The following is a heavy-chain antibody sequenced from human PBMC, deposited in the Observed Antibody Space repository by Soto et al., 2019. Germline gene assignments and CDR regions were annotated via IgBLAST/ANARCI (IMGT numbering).Heavy chain of an antibody. CDR1: GFTFSSYG. CDR3: VRDEFGLGIDY. CDR2: IWYDGSNK. V-gene: IGHV3-33*01. J-gene: IGHJ4*02. Sequence: PGGSLRLSCAASGFTFSSYGMHWVRQAPGKGLEWVAVIWYDGSNKYYADSVKGRFTISRDNSKNTLYLQMNSLRAEDTAIYYCVRDEFGLGIDYWGLGTLVTVSS. D-gene: IGHD3-16*01.